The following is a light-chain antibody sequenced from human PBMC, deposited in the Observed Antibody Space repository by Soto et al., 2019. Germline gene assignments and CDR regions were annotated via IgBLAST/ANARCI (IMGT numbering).Light chain of an antibody. V-gene: IGKV3-15*01. Sequence: EIVMTQSPATLSVSPGERATLSCRASQSVSSNLAWYQQKPGQAPRLLIYGASTRATGIPASFSGSGSGTEFPLTNSSLQSEDFTVYYCQQYNNWPPITFGQGKRLEIK. J-gene: IGKJ5*01. CDR1: QSVSSN. CDR3: QQYNNWPPIT. CDR2: GAS.